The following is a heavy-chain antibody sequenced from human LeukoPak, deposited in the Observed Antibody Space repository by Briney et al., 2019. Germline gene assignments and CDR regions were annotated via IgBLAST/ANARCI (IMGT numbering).Heavy chain of an antibody. CDR2: ISYDGSNK. Sequence: PGGSLRLSCAASGFTFSSYGMHWVRQAPGKGLEWVAVISYDGSNKYYADSVKGRFTISRDNSKNTLYLQMNSLRAEDTAVYYCARDQYCSSTSCYFYCYYGMDVWGQGTTVTVSS. D-gene: IGHD2-2*01. V-gene: IGHV3-30*03. CDR1: GFTFSSYG. CDR3: ARDQYCSSTSCYFYCYYGMDV. J-gene: IGHJ6*02.